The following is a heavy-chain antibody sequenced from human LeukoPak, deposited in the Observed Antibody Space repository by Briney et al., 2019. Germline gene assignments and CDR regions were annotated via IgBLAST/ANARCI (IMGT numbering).Heavy chain of an antibody. CDR3: AKVSYYDYVWGSYRHQYGMDA. CDR2: IRYDGSNK. CDR1: GFTFSSYG. V-gene: IGHV3-30*02. Sequence: TGGSLRLSCAASGFTFSSYGMHWVRQAPGKGLEWVAFIRYDGSNKYYADSVKGRFTISRDNSKNTLYLQMNSLRAEDTAVYYCAKVSYYDYVWGSYRHQYGMDAWGQGTTVTVSS. J-gene: IGHJ6*02. D-gene: IGHD3-16*02.